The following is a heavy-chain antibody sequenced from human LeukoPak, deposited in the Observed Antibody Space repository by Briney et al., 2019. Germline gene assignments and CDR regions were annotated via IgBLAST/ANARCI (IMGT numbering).Heavy chain of an antibody. J-gene: IGHJ4*02. CDR3: AKFAPPIDY. CDR1: GFTFSSYG. CDR2: IWYDGSKK. V-gene: IGHV3-33*06. Sequence: GRSLRLSCAASGFTFSSYGMHWVRQAPGKGLEWVAVIWYDGSKKYYADSVKGRFTISRDNSKNTLYLQMNSLRAEDTAVYYCAKFAPPIDYWGQGTLVTVSS.